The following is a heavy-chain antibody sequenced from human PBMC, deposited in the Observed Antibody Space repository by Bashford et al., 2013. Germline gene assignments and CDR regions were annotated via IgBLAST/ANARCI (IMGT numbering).Heavy chain of an antibody. J-gene: IGHJ6*02. V-gene: IGHV4-34*01. CDR3: ARWASITIFYYYYGMDV. D-gene: IGHD3-9*01. Sequence: SETLSLTLRCLWWGPSVVTTGAGSASPQGRGLEWIGEINHSGSTNYNPSLKSRVTISVDTSKNPVLPEAELCDPPRTTAVYYCARWASITIFYYYYGMDVWGQGTTVT. CDR2: INHSGST. CDR1: WGPSVVTT.